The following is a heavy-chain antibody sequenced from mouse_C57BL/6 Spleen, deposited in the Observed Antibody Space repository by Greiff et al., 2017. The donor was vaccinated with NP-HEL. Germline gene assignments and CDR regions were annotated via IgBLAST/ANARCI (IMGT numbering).Heavy chain of an antibody. CDR3: ARSRDYYGSSYFYFDY. D-gene: IGHD1-1*01. CDR2: ICPGDGDT. Sequence: VQLQQSGPELVKPGASVKISCKASGYAFSSSWMNWVKQRPGKGLEWIGRICPGDGDTNYNGKFKGKATLTADKSSSTAYMQLSSLTSEDSAVYFCARSRDYYGSSYFYFDYWGQGTTLTVSS. V-gene: IGHV1-82*01. J-gene: IGHJ2*01. CDR1: GYAFSSSW.